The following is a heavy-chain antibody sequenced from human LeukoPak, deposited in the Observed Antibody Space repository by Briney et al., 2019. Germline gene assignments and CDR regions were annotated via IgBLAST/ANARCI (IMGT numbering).Heavy chain of an antibody. CDR2: IYYSGST. V-gene: IGHV4-59*01. D-gene: IGHD3-9*01. Sequence: SETLSLTCTVSGVSISSYYWSWIRQPPGKGLEWIGSIYYSGSTNYNSTLKSRVTISGDTSKNQLSLKLNSVTAADTAVYFCARVMLTGHLEYFDPWGQGTLVTVSS. CDR1: GVSISSYY. CDR3: ARVMLTGHLEYFDP. J-gene: IGHJ5*02.